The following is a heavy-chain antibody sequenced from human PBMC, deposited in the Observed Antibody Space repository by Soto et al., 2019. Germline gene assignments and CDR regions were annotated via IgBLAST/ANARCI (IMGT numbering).Heavy chain of an antibody. CDR3: ATCPGSDSFHY. Sequence: SETLSLTCTVSGASITYGGYYWSWIRQTPGKGLEWIGYINHLESTFYNPSFESRVTLSIERAKNQCSLNLNSMSEEDRAVDFCATCPGSDSFHYWGQGMLVPVSS. J-gene: IGHJ4*02. CDR2: INHLEST. V-gene: IGHV4-30-2*01. CDR1: GASITYGGYY. D-gene: IGHD7-27*01.